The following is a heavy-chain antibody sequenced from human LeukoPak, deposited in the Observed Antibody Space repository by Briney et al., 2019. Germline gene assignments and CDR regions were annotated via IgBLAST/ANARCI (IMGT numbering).Heavy chain of an antibody. CDR2: IRSKVYGGTT. J-gene: IGHJ5*02. V-gene: IGHV3-49*03. CDR1: GFTFCDYA. CDR3: TRGRLTRNWFDP. Sequence: GGSLRLSCTTSGFTFCDYAISWFRQAPGKGLEWVGFIRSKVYGGTTEYAASVKGRFTILRDDSKSIAYLQMNSLKTEDTAVYYCTRGRLTRNWFDPWGQGTLVTVSS. D-gene: IGHD2-2*01.